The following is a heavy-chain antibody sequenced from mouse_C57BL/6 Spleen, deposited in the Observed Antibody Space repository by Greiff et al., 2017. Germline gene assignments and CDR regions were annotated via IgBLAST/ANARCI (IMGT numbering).Heavy chain of an antibody. CDR1: GYTFTSYG. CDR3: APIYYDYDEFAY. CDR2: IYPRSGNT. D-gene: IGHD2-4*01. Sequence: VQLVESGAELARPGASVKLSCKASGYTFTSYGISWVKQRTGQGLEWIGEIYPRSGNTYYNEKFKGKATLTADKSSSTAYMELRSLTSEDSAVYFCAPIYYDYDEFAYWGQGTLVTVSA. J-gene: IGHJ3*01. V-gene: IGHV1-81*01.